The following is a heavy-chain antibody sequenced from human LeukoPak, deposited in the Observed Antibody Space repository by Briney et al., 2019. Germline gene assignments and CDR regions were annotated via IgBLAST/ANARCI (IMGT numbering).Heavy chain of an antibody. Sequence: GGSLRLSCAASGFTFSSYSMNWVRQAPGKGLEWVSSISSSSSHIYYADSVKGRFTISRDNVKNSLYLQMNSLRVEDTAVYYCARDRGWGKGDSEWELPNHFDYWGQGTLVTVSS. CDR2: ISSSSSHI. V-gene: IGHV3-21*01. J-gene: IGHJ4*02. D-gene: IGHD1-26*01. CDR1: GFTFSSYS. CDR3: ARDRGWGKGDSEWELPNHFDY.